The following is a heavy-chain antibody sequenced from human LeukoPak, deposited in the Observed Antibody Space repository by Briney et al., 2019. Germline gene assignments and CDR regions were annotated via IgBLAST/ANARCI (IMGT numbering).Heavy chain of an antibody. D-gene: IGHD2-21*01. Sequence: SETLSLTCTVSGGSISSGSYYWSWIRQPPGKGLEWIGYIYYSGSTYYNPSLKSRVTISVDTSKNQFSLKLSSVTAADTAVYYCASVAAYCGGDCLNDIWGQGTMVTVSS. CDR1: GGSISSGSYY. V-gene: IGHV4-30-4*08. CDR2: IYYSGST. CDR3: ASVAAYCGGDCLNDI. J-gene: IGHJ3*02.